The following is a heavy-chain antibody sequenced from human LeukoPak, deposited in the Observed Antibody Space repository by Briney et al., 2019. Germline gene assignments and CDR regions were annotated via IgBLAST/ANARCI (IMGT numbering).Heavy chain of an antibody. CDR3: ATSDYGGNVDV. Sequence: GGSLRLSCAASGFTFSSYAMHWVRQAPGKGLEWVAVISYDGSNKYYADSVKGRFTISRDNSKNTLYLQMNSLRAEDTAVYYCATSDYGGNVDVWGQGTTVTVSS. D-gene: IGHD4-17*01. J-gene: IGHJ6*02. V-gene: IGHV3-30-3*01. CDR1: GFTFSSYA. CDR2: ISYDGSNK.